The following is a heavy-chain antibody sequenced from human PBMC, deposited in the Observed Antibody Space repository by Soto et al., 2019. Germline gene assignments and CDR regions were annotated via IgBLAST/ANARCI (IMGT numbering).Heavy chain of an antibody. V-gene: IGHV4-59*01. CDR2: IYYSGST. Sequence: PSETLSLTCTVSGGSISSYYWSWIRQPPGKGLEWIGYIYYSGSTNYNPSLKSRVTISVDTSKNQFSLKLSSVTAADMAVYYCARDPYGDRFDYWGQGTLVTVSS. D-gene: IGHD4-17*01. CDR1: GGSISSYY. J-gene: IGHJ4*02. CDR3: ARDPYGDRFDY.